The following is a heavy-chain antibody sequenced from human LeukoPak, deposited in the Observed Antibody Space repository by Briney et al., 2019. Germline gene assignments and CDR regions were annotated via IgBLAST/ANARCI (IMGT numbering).Heavy chain of an antibody. D-gene: IGHD2-8*01. CDR3: AKARMVYAMGEAFDY. CDR1: GFTFDDYA. CDR2: ISWNSGSI. V-gene: IGHV3-9*03. Sequence: GRSLRLSCAASGFTFDDYAMHWVRQAPGKGLEWVSGISWNSGSIGYADSVKGRFTISRDNAKNSLYLQMNSLRAEDMALYYCAKARMVYAMGEAFDYWGQGTLVTVSS. J-gene: IGHJ4*02.